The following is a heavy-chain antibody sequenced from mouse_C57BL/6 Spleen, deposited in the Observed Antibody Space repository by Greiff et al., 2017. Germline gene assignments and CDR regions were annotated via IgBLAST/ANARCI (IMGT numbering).Heavy chain of an antibody. CDR3: ARAWDGDYYAMDY. Sequence: EVHLVESEGGLVQPGSSMKLSCTASGFTFSDYYMAWVRQVPEKGLEWVANINYDGSSTYYLDSLKSRFIISRDNAKNILYLQMSSLKSEDTATYYCARAWDGDYYAMDYWGQGTSGTVSS. CDR2: INYDGSST. CDR1: GFTFSDYY. D-gene: IGHD4-1*01. J-gene: IGHJ4*01. V-gene: IGHV5-16*01.